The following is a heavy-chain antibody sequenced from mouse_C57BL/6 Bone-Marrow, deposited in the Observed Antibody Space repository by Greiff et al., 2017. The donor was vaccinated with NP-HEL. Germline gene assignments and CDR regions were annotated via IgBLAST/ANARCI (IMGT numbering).Heavy chain of an antibody. V-gene: IGHV10-3*01. CDR2: IRSKSSNYAT. Sequence: EVKVVESGGGLVQPKGSLKLSCAASGFTFNTYAMHWVRQAPGKGVEWVARIRSKSSNYATYYADSVKDRFTISRDDSQSMLYLQMNNLKTEDTAMYYCVREFGKGAWFAYWGQGTLVTVSA. J-gene: IGHJ3*01. D-gene: IGHD2-1*01. CDR1: GFTFNTYA. CDR3: VREFGKGAWFAY.